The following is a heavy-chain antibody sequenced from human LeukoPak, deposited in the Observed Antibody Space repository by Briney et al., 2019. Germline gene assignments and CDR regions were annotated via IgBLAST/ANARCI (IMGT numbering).Heavy chain of an antibody. CDR2: IYYSGST. Sequence: SETLSLTCTVSGGSISSYYWSWIRQPPGKGLEWIGYIYYSGSTNYNPSLKSRVTISVDTSKNQFSLKLSSVTAADTAVYYCAREATMVRGVIPNWFDPWGQGTLVTVSS. CDR1: GGSISSYY. J-gene: IGHJ5*02. CDR3: AREATMVRGVIPNWFDP. V-gene: IGHV4-59*12. D-gene: IGHD3-10*01.